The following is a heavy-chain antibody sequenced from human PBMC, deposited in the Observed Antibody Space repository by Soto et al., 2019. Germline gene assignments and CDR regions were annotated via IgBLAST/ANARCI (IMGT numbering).Heavy chain of an antibody. V-gene: IGHV3-30*04. CDR3: ARDLIDRYSIDH. D-gene: IGHD2-15*01. J-gene: IGHJ4*02. CDR1: GFAFNIYV. Sequence: PGGSLRLSCVTSGFAFNIYVIHWVRQAPGKGLEWVAAISNDGSRLYYADSVKGRFTISRDNSKNTLYLQMNSLSAEDTALYYCARDLIDRYSIDHWGQGALVTVSS. CDR2: ISNDGSRL.